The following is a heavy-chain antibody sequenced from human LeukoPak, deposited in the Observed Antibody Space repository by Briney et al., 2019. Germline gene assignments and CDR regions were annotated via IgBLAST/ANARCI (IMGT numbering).Heavy chain of an antibody. CDR3: VTGNYGDYSHYYYYYYYMDV. D-gene: IGHD4-17*01. CDR2: IYYSGST. Sequence: PSETLSLTCTVSGGSISSGGYYWSWIRQHAGKGLEWIGYIYYSGSTYYNPSLKSRVTISVDTSKNQFSLKLSSVTAADTAVYYCVTGNYGDYSHYYYYYYYMDVWGKGTTVTVSS. V-gene: IGHV4-31*03. CDR1: GGSISSGGYY. J-gene: IGHJ6*03.